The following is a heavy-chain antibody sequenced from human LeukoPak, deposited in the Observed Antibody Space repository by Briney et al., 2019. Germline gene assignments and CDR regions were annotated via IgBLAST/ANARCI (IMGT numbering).Heavy chain of an antibody. Sequence: SETLSLTCTVSDYSISSGYYWGWIRQPPGKGLEWIGSIYHSGRTYYNPSLKSRVTISVDTSRNQFSLILSSVTAADTAVYYCARLVGDGYSYWGQGTLVTVSS. J-gene: IGHJ4*02. V-gene: IGHV4-38-2*02. CDR1: DYSISSGYY. CDR3: ARLVGDGYSY. D-gene: IGHD5-24*01. CDR2: IYHSGRT.